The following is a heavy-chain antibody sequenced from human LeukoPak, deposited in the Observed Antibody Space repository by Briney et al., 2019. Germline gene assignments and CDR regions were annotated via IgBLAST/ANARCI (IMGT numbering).Heavy chain of an antibody. Sequence: PGGSLRLSCAASGFTFDDYAMHWVRQAPGKGLEWVSGVTWNSGTIGYADSVNGRFTISRDNAKNSLYLQMYSLRAEDTALYYCAKGGILSGYYQLDYWGQGTLVTVSS. CDR1: GFTFDDYA. D-gene: IGHD3-9*01. CDR3: AKGGILSGYYQLDY. J-gene: IGHJ4*02. CDR2: VTWNSGTI. V-gene: IGHV3-9*01.